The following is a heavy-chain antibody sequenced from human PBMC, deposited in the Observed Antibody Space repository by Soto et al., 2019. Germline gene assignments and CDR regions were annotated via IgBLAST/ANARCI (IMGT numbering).Heavy chain of an antibody. Sequence: SETLSLTCTVSGGSVSSGSYYWSWIRQPPGKGLEWIGYIYYSGSTNYNPSLKSRVTISVDMSKNQFSLKLSSVTAADTAVYYCAREHRPDDAFDLWGHGTMVPVSS. CDR1: GGSVSSGSYY. J-gene: IGHJ3*01. D-gene: IGHD2-21*01. V-gene: IGHV4-61*01. CDR3: AREHRPDDAFDL. CDR2: IYYSGST.